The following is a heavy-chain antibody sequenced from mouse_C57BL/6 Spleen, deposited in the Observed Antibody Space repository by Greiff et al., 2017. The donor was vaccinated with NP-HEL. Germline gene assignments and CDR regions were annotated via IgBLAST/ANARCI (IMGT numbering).Heavy chain of an antibody. CDR1: GFTFSSYA. D-gene: IGHD2-1*01. CDR2: ISDGGSYT. J-gene: IGHJ4*01. V-gene: IGHV5-4*01. Sequence: EVQLVESGGGLVKPGGSLKLSCAASGFTFSSYAMSWVRQTPEKRLEWVATISDGGSYTYYPDNVKGRFTISRDNAKNNLYLQMSHLKSEDTAMYYCARDGNYEGGAMDYWGQGTSVTVSS. CDR3: ARDGNYEGGAMDY.